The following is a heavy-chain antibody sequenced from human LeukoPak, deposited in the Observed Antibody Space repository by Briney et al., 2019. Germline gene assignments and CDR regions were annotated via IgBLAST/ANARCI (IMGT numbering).Heavy chain of an antibody. V-gene: IGHV3-15*01. CDR3: TTEEYYYDSSALDY. Sequence: GGSLRLSCAASEVTFGNAWMSWVRQAPGKGLEWVGRIKRKTDGGPTDYAAPVKGRFTISRDDSKNTLYLQMNSLKTEDTAIYYCTTEEYYYDSSALDYWGQGTLVTVSS. CDR1: EVTFGNAW. CDR2: IKRKTDGGPT. J-gene: IGHJ4*02. D-gene: IGHD3-22*01.